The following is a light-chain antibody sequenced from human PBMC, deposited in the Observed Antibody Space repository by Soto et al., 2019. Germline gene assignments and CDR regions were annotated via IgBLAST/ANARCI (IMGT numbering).Light chain of an antibody. CDR1: QNINAF. CDR3: QQYSAYPLT. V-gene: IGKV1-5*03. CDR2: KAS. J-gene: IGKJ4*01. Sequence: DIQLTQSPSTLSASVGDRVTITCRASQNINAFLAWYQQKPGKAPRLLIYKASTLMSGVPSRFSGDESGTEFTLTITSLLPDDFATYYCQQYSAYPLTFGGGTKVEIK.